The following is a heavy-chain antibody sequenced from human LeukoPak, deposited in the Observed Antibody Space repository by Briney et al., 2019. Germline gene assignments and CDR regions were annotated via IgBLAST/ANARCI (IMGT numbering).Heavy chain of an antibody. CDR1: GGSISSNY. CDR2: IYYSGST. V-gene: IGHV4-59*01. Sequence: PSETLSLTCTVSGGSISSNYWSWIRQPPGKGLEWFGYIYYSGSTTYNASLNSRVTISVDTSKNQFSLNLSRVTTAAPAAYYYASQTPTQGDAFDIWGEGTMVTVSS. CDR3: ASQTPTQGDAFDI. J-gene: IGHJ3*02.